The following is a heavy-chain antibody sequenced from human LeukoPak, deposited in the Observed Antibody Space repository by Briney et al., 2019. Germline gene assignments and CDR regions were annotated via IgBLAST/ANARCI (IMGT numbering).Heavy chain of an antibody. D-gene: IGHD6-13*01. V-gene: IGHV6-1*01. J-gene: IGHJ4*02. CDR2: SYYSYKWYN. Sequence: SHTVSLTYAISGDSAPSNSPVWNWMGTSPSRDPECLGRSYYSYKWYNDYAVTVKSRITINPDTSKNQFSLQLNSVTPEDTAVYYYAREPEQQLVYTYYDYWGQGTLVTVSS. CDR1: GDSAPSNSPV. CDR3: AREPEQQLVYTYYDY.